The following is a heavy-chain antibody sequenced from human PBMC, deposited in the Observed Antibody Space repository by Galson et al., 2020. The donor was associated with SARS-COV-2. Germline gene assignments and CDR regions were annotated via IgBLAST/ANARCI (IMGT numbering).Heavy chain of an antibody. J-gene: IGHJ4*02. CDR3: AKMTASVAATGTEIDY. Sequence: GESLKISCGVSGFTLRNYAMAWVRQGPGKGLEWVSTISAGGGTTDYADSVKGRFTISRDNSKNTMLLQMNSLRTEDTAVYYCAKMTASVAATGTEIDYWGQGTLVTVSS. D-gene: IGHD6-13*01. V-gene: IGHV3-23*01. CDR2: ISAGGGTT. CDR1: GFTLRNYA.